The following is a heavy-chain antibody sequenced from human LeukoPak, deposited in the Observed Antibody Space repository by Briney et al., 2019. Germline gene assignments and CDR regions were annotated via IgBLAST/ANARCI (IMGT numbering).Heavy chain of an antibody. J-gene: IGHJ4*02. CDR2: IKHDGSEA. Sequence: GGPLRLSCAASEFTFNRYWMSRVRQAPGKGLEWVANIKHDGSEAHYVDSVKGRFTISRDNAKNSLSLQMNSLNVDDTGVYFCTRDALFGSGRTHLDFWSQGTLVSVSS. D-gene: IGHD3-10*01. CDR1: EFTFNRYW. V-gene: IGHV3-7*04. CDR3: TRDALFGSGRTHLDF.